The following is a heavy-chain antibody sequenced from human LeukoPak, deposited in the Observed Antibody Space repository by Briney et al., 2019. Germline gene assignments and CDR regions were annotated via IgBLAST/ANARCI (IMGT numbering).Heavy chain of an antibody. CDR1: GGSMSTYY. Sequence: ASETPSLTCTVSGGSMSTYYWSWIRQPPGKGLEWIGYIYDSLSTDYNPSLKSRVTISVDKSKNQFSLKLNSVSATDTAVYYCARSPAGNSFDVWGQGTVVIVSS. CDR3: ARSPAGNSFDV. J-gene: IGHJ3*01. D-gene: IGHD2/OR15-2a*01. CDR2: IYDSLST. V-gene: IGHV4-59*08.